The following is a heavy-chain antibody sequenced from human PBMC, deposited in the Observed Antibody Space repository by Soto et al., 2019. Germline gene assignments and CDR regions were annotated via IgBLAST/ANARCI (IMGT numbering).Heavy chain of an antibody. CDR1: VGSISRLY. Sequence: SETLCLSCNFSVGSISRLYWSWIRKTAGNGLEWMGRVYGTGTTDYNPSLRSRVAMSVDISKKTFSLRLRSVTGADSGVYYCVRDGSKTLRDWFDPWGQGILVTVSS. V-gene: IGHV4-4*07. CDR3: VRDGSKTLRDWFDP. CDR2: VYGTGTT. J-gene: IGHJ5*02.